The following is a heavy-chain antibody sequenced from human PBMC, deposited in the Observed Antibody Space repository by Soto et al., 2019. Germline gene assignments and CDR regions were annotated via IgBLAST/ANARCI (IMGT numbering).Heavy chain of an antibody. D-gene: IGHD2-2*01. Sequence: GGSLRLSCAGSGFTFSSYAMSWVRQAPGKGLEWVSAISGSGGSTYYADSVKGRFTISRDNSKNTLYLQMNSLRAEDTAVYYCAKTDYYCSSTSCNWDYWGQGTLVTVSS. CDR2: ISGSGGST. CDR3: AKTDYYCSSTSCNWDY. V-gene: IGHV3-23*01. CDR1: GFTFSSYA. J-gene: IGHJ4*02.